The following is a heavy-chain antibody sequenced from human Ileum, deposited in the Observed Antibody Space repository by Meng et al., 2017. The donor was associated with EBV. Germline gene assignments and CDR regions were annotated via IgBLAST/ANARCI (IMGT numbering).Heavy chain of an antibody. CDR3: AKVSLTGTFYDH. V-gene: IGHV4-4*02. J-gene: IGHJ4*02. D-gene: IGHD3-9*01. CDR2: IFHIGST. CDR1: GGPGISNNW. Sequence: QVQLQESGPRVVKPSGTLCITCAVSGGPGISNNWWSWVRQPPGKGLEWIGEIFHIGSTNNSPSLKSRVTISVDNSKNQFSLSPTSVTAADTAIYYCAKVSLTGTFYDHWGQGILVTVSS.